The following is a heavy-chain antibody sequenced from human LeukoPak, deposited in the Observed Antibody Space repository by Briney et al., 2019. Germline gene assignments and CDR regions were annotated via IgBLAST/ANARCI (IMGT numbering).Heavy chain of an antibody. V-gene: IGHV3-23*01. CDR1: GFTFSSYA. J-gene: IGHJ4*02. CDR3: ARGLGYCSSTSCYDLLTDY. D-gene: IGHD2-2*01. Sequence: PGASLRLSCAASGFTFSSYAMSWVRQAPGKGLEWVSAISGSGGSTYYADSVKGRFTISRDNSKNTLYLQMNSLRAEDTAVYYCARGLGYCSSTSCYDLLTDYWGQGTLVTVSS. CDR2: ISGSGGST.